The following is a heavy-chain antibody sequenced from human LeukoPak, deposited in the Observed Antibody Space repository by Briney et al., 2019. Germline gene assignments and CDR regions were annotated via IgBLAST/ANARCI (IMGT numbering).Heavy chain of an antibody. V-gene: IGHV4-34*01. J-gene: IGHJ4*02. D-gene: IGHD2-21*01. CDR3: ARRRRDSGGEDY. Sequence: SETLSLTCAVYGGSFSGYYWSWIRQPPGKGLEWIGEINHSGSTNYNPSLKSRVTISVDTSKSQFSLRLSSVTAADTAVYYCARRRRDSGGEDYWGQGTLVTVSS. CDR1: GGSFSGYY. CDR2: INHSGST.